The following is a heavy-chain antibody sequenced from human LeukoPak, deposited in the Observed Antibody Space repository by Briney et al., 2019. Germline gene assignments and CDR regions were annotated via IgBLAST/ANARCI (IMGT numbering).Heavy chain of an antibody. Sequence: ASVKVSCKASGYTFTGYYMHWVRQAPGQGLEWMGWINPNSGGTNYAQKFQGRVTMTRDTSISTAYMELSRLRSDDTAVHYCARPNHAISIAADRTLDYWGQGTLVTVSS. V-gene: IGHV1-2*02. CDR3: ARPNHAISIAADRTLDY. J-gene: IGHJ4*02. D-gene: IGHD6-13*01. CDR1: GYTFTGYY. CDR2: INPNSGGT.